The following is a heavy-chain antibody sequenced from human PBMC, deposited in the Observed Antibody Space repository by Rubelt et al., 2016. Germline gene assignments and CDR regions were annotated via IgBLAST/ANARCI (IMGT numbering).Heavy chain of an antibody. CDR2: INAGNGNT. Sequence: QVQLVQSGAEVKKPGASVKVSCEASGYTFTSYAMHWVRQAPGQRLEWMGWINAGNGNTKYSQKFQGRVTMTEDTSTDTAYMELSSLRSEDTAVYYCAIRQPDYGDLDFDYWGQGTLVTVSS. J-gene: IGHJ4*02. V-gene: IGHV1-3*01. CDR3: AIRQPDYGDLDFDY. CDR1: GYTFTSYA. D-gene: IGHD4-17*01.